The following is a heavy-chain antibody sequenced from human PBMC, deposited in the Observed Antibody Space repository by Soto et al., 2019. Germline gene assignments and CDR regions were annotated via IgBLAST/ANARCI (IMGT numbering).Heavy chain of an antibody. CDR3: VTYFGWWKHLPY. V-gene: IGHV3-7*01. Sequence: DVQLVESGGGLVQSGGSLRLSCAASGLTLSHYIMSWVRQAPGKGLEWVANIKEDGHEKYYVDSVKGRFTISRDNAKNSLFLQMDRLRAEDTAFYYCVTYFGWWKHLPYWGQGTLVTVSS. CDR2: IKEDGHEK. J-gene: IGHJ4*02. D-gene: IGHD2-15*01. CDR1: GLTLSHYI.